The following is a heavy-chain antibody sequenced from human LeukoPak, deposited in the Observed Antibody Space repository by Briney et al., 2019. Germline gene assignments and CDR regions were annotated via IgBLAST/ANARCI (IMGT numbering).Heavy chain of an antibody. CDR1: GFTFSSAW. V-gene: IGHV3-15*01. D-gene: IGHD2-21*01. CDR3: ANIFSGNSHRSDY. J-gene: IGHJ4*02. Sequence: PGGSLRLSCAASGFTFSSAWMSWVRQAPGQGLEWLGRIKTKTDGGTTDYAAPVKGRFTISRDDSKDTLYLQMNSLKSDDTAVYYCANIFSGNSHRSDYWGQGTLVTVSS. CDR2: IKTKTDGGTT.